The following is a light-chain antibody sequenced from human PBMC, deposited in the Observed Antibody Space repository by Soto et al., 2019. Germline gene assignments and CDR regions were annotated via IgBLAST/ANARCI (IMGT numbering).Light chain of an antibody. CDR2: DAS. CDR1: QSITKW. Sequence: DIQMTQSPSTLSASVGDRVTITCRASQSITKWLAWYQQKPGKAPKPLIYDASILQSGVPSRFSGSGFGTEFTLTIGSLQPDDFAIYHCQQYSTDSTFGQGTKLEIK. CDR3: QQYSTDST. J-gene: IGKJ2*01. V-gene: IGKV1-5*01.